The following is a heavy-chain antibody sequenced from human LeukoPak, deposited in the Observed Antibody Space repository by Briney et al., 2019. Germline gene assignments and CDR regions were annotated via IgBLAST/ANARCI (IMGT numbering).Heavy chain of an antibody. D-gene: IGHD1-26*01. CDR1: GFTFSSYG. CDR3: ARDVSWELPIDY. CDR2: IRYDGSNK. V-gene: IGHV3-30*02. J-gene: IGHJ4*02. Sequence: GGSLRLSCAASGFTFSSYGMHWVRQAPGKGLEWVAFIRYDGSNKYYADSVKGRFTISRDNSKNSLYLQMNSLRAEDTAVYYCARDVSWELPIDYWGQGTLVTVSS.